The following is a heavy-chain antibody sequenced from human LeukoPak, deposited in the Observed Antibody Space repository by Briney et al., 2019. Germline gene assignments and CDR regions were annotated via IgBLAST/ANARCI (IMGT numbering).Heavy chain of an antibody. CDR1: GFTFSSYA. CDR3: ASQYQGVHNWFDP. V-gene: IGHV3-23*01. J-gene: IGHJ5*02. Sequence: GGSLRLSCAASGFTFSSYAMSWVRQAPGKGLEWVSAISGSGGSTYYADSVKGRFTISRDNSKNTLYLQMNSLRSDDTAVYYCASQYQGVHNWFDPWGQGTLVTVSS. CDR2: ISGSGGST. D-gene: IGHD3-10*01.